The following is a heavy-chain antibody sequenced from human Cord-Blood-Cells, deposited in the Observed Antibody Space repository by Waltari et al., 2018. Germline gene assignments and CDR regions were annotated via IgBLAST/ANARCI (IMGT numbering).Heavy chain of an antibody. J-gene: IGHJ6*02. CDR3: ARKLVSALCGMDV. D-gene: IGHD3-10*01. V-gene: IGHV4-34*01. CDR1: GGPFSVSY. Sequence: QVQLQQWGAGPPKPPETLSLTCAAYGGPFSVSYWSWSRQPPGKGLEWIGEINHSGSTNYNPALKSRVTISVDTSKNQFSLKLSSVTAADTAVYYCARKLVSALCGMDVWGQGTTVTVSS. CDR2: INHSGST.